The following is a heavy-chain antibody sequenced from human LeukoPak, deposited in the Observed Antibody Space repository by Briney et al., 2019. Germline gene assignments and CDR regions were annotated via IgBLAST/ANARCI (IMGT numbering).Heavy chain of an antibody. V-gene: IGHV5-51*01. D-gene: IGHD3-9*01. CDR3: ARLPRGEYFDWLYLDY. Sequence: GESLKISCKGSGYSFTSYWIGWVRQMPGKGLEWMGIIYPGDSDTRYSPSFQGQVTISADKSISTAYLQWSSLKASDTAMYYCARLPRGEYFDWLYLDYWGQGTLVTVSS. J-gene: IGHJ4*02. CDR1: GYSFTSYW. CDR2: IYPGDSDT.